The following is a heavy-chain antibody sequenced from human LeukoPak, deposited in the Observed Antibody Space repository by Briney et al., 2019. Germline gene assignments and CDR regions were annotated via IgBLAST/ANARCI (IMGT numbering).Heavy chain of an antibody. J-gene: IGHJ6*02. D-gene: IGHD5-12*01. CDR3: ASEKWLESADPYYYGFDA. CDR1: GGTFNNYA. V-gene: IGHV1-69*04. CDR2: VVPVLQRS. Sequence: ASVKVSCKATGGTFNNYALNWVRQAPGQGLEWMGRVVPVLQRSNYAQKFQGRVTIIEDKSTSTAYMELSSLRYEDTAVYYCASEKWLESADPYYYGFDAWGQGTTVTVSS.